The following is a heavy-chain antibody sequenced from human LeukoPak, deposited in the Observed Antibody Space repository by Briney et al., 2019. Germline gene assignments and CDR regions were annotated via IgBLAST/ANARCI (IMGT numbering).Heavy chain of an antibody. CDR1: VFTFSSYA. CDR2: ISGMGGST. V-gene: IGHV3-23*01. CDR3: AKVYDSSGYYSALPYMDV. D-gene: IGHD3-22*01. Sequence: GGSLRLSCAASVFTFSSYAMSWVREAPGEGLEWGSAISGMGGSTYYADSVKGRFTISRDNSKNKLYLQMNSLRAEDTAVYYCAKVYDSSGYYSALPYMDVWGKGTTVTVSS. J-gene: IGHJ6*03.